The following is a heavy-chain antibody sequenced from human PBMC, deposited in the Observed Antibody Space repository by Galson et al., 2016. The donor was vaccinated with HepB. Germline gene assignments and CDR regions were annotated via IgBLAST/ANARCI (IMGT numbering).Heavy chain of an antibody. CDR3: ARIGPGEYSDY. CDR2: IDWDDDK. Sequence: PAQVKPTQTLTLTCTFSGFSLTTDRMRVTWIRQPPGKALEWLARIDWDDDKFYSTFLKTRLTISKDTSKNQVVLTMTNMDPVDTATYYCARIGPGEYSDYWGQGTLVTVSS. D-gene: IGHD3-10*01. CDR1: GFSLTTDRMR. V-gene: IGHV2-70*04. J-gene: IGHJ4*02.